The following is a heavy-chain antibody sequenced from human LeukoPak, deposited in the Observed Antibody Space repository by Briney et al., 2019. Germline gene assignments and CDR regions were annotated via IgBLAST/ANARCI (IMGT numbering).Heavy chain of an antibody. Sequence: GGSLILSCFASGFNFNYFAMSWVRQAPGKRLEWVSTIGDSGSAGSYADSVRGRFTISRDNSKNMVYLQMSSLRADDSAVYYCSRIKYGGNSGYHFDYWGQGTLVTVSS. J-gene: IGHJ4*02. D-gene: IGHD4-23*01. CDR2: IGDSGSAG. CDR3: SRIKYGGNSGYHFDY. V-gene: IGHV3-23*01. CDR1: GFNFNYFA.